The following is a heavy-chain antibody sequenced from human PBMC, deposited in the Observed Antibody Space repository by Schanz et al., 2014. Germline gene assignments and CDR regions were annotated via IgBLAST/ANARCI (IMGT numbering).Heavy chain of an antibody. J-gene: IGHJ6*02. D-gene: IGHD3-22*01. CDR2: ISSSGSTI. Sequence: QVQLVESGGGLVKPGGSLRLSCAASGFTFSDYYMSWIRQAPGKGLEWVSYISSSGSTIYYADSVKGRFSISRDNGETSVYLQSNSLGVEDTAVYYCARFLTRYHYDGVDVWGQGTTVIVSS. CDR3: ARFLTRYHYDGVDV. CDR1: GFTFSDYY. V-gene: IGHV3-11*01.